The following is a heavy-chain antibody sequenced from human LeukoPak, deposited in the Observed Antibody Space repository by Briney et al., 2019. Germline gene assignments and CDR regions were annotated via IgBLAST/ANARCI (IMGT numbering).Heavy chain of an antibody. CDR3: AKDRVWGDFWSGYYTSYYYYYYMDV. J-gene: IGHJ6*03. Sequence: GGSLRLSCAASGFTFSSYAMSWVRQAPGKGLEWVSAISGSGGSTYYADSVKGRFTISRDNSKNTLYLQMNSLRAEDTAVYYCAKDRVWGDFWSGYYTSYYYYYYMDVWGKGTTVTDSS. CDR2: ISGSGGST. V-gene: IGHV3-23*01. CDR1: GFTFSSYA. D-gene: IGHD3-3*01.